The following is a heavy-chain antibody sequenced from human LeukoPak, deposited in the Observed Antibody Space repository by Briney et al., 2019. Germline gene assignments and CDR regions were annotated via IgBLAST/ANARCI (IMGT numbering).Heavy chain of an antibody. Sequence: SETLSLTCTVSGVSITSGGYYWSCIRQPPGKGLEWIGYIYHSGSTYYNPSLKTRATISVDRSKNQVSLKLTSVTAADTALYYCASAYYYFDYWAQGTLVTVSS. CDR2: IYHSGST. V-gene: IGHV4-30-2*01. CDR3: ASAYYYFDY. D-gene: IGHD3-16*01. J-gene: IGHJ4*02. CDR1: GVSITSGGYY.